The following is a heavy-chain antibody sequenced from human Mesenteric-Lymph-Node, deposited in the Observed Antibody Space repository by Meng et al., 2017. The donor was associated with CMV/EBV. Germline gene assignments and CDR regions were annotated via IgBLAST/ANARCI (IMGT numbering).Heavy chain of an antibody. CDR1: GFTFSSYD. V-gene: IGHV3-74*01. CDR3: AGVSSNSRTFDY. CDR2: INSDGSTT. J-gene: IGHJ4*02. D-gene: IGHD6-6*01. Sequence: GESLKISCAACGFTFSSYDMHWVRQAPGKGLVWVSRINSDGSTTTYADSVKGRFTISRDNAKNTVYLQMNSLRAEDTAVYYCAGVSSNSRTFDYWGQGTLVTVSS.